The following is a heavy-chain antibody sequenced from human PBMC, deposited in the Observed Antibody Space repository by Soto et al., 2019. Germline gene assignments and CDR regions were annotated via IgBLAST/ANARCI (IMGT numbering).Heavy chain of an antibody. Sequence: PGGSLRLSCAASGFTFSSYGMHWVRQAPGKGLEWVADISYNGSNTYYADSVKGRFTISRDNSKNTLYLQMNSLRAEDTAVYYCAKGNSWSPALVLDVWGQGTMVTGSS. CDR1: GFTFSSYG. D-gene: IGHD1-7*01. J-gene: IGHJ3*01. CDR3: AKGNSWSPALVLDV. V-gene: IGHV3-30*18. CDR2: ISYNGSNT.